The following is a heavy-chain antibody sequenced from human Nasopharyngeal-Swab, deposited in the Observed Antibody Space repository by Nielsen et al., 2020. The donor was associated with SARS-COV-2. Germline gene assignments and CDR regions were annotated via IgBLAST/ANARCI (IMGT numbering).Heavy chain of an antibody. CDR2: ISGADDST. Sequence: GGSLRLSCSASGFIFKNYAMNWVRQAPGRGLEWVSAISGADDSTKYADSVKGRFTISRDNPKNTLDLQMNSLRAEDTAIYYCAKDRDSGDDSEEYYHYYGMDVWGQGAPVTVSS. J-gene: IGHJ6*02. V-gene: IGHV3-23*01. CDR1: GFIFKNYA. CDR3: AKDRDSGDDSEEYYHYYGMDV. D-gene: IGHD5-12*01.